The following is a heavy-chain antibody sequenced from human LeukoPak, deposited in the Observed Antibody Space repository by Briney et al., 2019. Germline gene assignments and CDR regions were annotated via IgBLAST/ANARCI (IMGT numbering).Heavy chain of an antibody. J-gene: IGHJ4*02. D-gene: IGHD3-9*01. Sequence: AASVKVSCKASGYTFTSYGISWVRQAPGQGLEWMGWISAYNGNTNYAQKLQGRVTITADESTSTAYMELSSLRSEDTAVYYCARDHYDILTGYGPPDYWGQGTLVTVSS. CDR2: ISAYNGNT. CDR3: ARDHYDILTGYGPPDY. V-gene: IGHV1-18*01. CDR1: GYTFTSYG.